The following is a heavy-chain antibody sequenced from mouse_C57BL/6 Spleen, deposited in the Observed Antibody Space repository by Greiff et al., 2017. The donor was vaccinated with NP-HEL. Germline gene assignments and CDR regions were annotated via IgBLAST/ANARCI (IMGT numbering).Heavy chain of an antibody. V-gene: IGHV5-17*01. CDR3: ATYYGYFDY. D-gene: IGHD1-1*01. J-gene: IGHJ2*01. CDR2: ISSGSSTI. CDR1: GFTFSDYG. Sequence: DVKLVESGGGLVKPGGSLKLSCAASGFTFSDYGMHWVRQAPEKGLEWVAYISSGSSTIYYADTVKGRFTISRDNAKNTLFLQMTSLRSEDTAMYYCATYYGYFDYWGQGTTLTVSS.